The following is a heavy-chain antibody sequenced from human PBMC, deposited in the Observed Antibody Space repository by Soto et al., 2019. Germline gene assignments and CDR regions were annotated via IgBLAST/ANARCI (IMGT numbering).Heavy chain of an antibody. Sequence: SETLCLTCTVSGVSISGGGDYWTWIRQHPQKGLEWIGHIYYSGSTYYNPSLKSRVTVSVDTSKNQFSLKLSSVTAADTAVYYCAREYYYDSSGFDYWGQGTLVTVSS. J-gene: IGHJ4*02. D-gene: IGHD3-22*01. V-gene: IGHV4-31*03. CDR3: AREYYYDSSGFDY. CDR2: IYYSGST. CDR1: GVSISGGGDY.